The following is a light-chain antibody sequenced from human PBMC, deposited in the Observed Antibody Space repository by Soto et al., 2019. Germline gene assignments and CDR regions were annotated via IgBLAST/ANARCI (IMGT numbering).Light chain of an antibody. CDR2: GAS. Sequence: EIVMTQSPATLSVSPGERATLSCRASQSVSSNLAWYQQKPGQAPRLLIYGASTRATGIPARFSGSGSGTEFTLTIGSLQSEDFAVYYCQQYNNWPGWTFGQGTKVEIK. CDR3: QQYNNWPGWT. J-gene: IGKJ1*01. CDR1: QSVSSN. V-gene: IGKV3-15*01.